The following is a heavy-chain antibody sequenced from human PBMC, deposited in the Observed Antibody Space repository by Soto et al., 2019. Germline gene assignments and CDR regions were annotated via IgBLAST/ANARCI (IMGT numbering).Heavy chain of an antibody. J-gene: IGHJ6*02. CDR2: IYTSGST. CDR1: GGSISSYY. D-gene: IGHD1-26*01. V-gene: IGHV4-4*07. CDR3: ARVKAATAGYYYYYYGMDV. Sequence: SETLSLTCTVSGGSISSYYWSWIRQPAGKGLEWIGRIYTSGSTNYNPSLKSRVTMSVDTSKNQFSLKLSSVTAADTAVYYCARVKAATAGYYYYYYGMDVWGQGTTVTVSS.